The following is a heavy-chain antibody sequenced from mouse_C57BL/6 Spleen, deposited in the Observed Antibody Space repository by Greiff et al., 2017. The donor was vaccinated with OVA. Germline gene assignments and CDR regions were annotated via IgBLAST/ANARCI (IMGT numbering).Heavy chain of an antibody. D-gene: IGHD2-4*01. J-gene: IGHJ3*01. V-gene: IGHV1-42*01. CDR3: ARRWYDYGNAY. CDR1: GYSFTGYY. CDR2: INPSTGGT. Sequence: VQLKESGPELVKPGASVKISCKASGYSFTGYYMNWVKQSPEKSLEWIGEINPSTGGTTYNQKFKAKATLTVDKSSITAYMQLKSLTSEDSAVYYCARRWYDYGNAYWGQGTLVTVSA.